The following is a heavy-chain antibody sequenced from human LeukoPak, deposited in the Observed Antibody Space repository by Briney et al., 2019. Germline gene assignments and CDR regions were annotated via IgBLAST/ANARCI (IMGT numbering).Heavy chain of an antibody. J-gene: IGHJ4*02. V-gene: IGHV4-39*07. CDR3: AREEAAVRSFDY. CDR1: GGSISSSSYY. Sequence: SETLSLTCTVSGGSISSSSYYWGWIRQPPGKGLEWIGSIYYSGSTYYNPSLKSRVTISVDTSKNQFSLKLSSVTAADTAVYYCAREEAAVRSFDYWGQGTQVTVSS. D-gene: IGHD6-13*01. CDR2: IYYSGST.